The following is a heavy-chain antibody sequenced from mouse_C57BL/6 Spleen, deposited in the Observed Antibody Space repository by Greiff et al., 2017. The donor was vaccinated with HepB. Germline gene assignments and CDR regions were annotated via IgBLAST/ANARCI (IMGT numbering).Heavy chain of an antibody. Sequence: EVQLQESGPGLVKPSQSLSLTCSVTGYSITSGYYWNWIRQFPGNKLEWMGYISYDGSNNYNPSLKNRISITRDTSKNQFFLKLNSVTTEDTATYYCAGRGSRGPFDVWGTGTTVTVSS. CDR1: GYSITSGYY. CDR3: AGRGSRGPFDV. D-gene: IGHD3-3*01. CDR2: ISYDGSN. J-gene: IGHJ1*03. V-gene: IGHV3-6*01.